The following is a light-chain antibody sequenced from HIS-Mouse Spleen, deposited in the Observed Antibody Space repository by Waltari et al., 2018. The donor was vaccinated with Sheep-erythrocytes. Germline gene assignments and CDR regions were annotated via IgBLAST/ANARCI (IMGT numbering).Light chain of an antibody. CDR3: QQYNNWPPFLT. V-gene: IGKV3-15*01. CDR1: QSVSSN. J-gene: IGKJ4*01. Sequence: EIVMTQSPATLSVSPGERATLSCRASQSVSSNLAWYQQKPGQAPRLLIYGASTRATGIPARFSSSGSGTEFTLTISSMQSEDFAVYYCQQYNNWPPFLTFGGGTKVEIK. CDR2: GAS.